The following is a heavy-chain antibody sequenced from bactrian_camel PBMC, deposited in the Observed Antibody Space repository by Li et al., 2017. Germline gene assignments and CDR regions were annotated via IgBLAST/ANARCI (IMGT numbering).Heavy chain of an antibody. J-gene: IGHJ4*01. D-gene: IGHD2*01. Sequence: QVQLVESGGGSVQTGESLRLSCARSKYPTSTNSMAWFRQSPGNVREGVAALFTGSGRTAYADSVKGRFTISQDNAKNKLSLQMNSLKPEDTAVYYCAASVRTYISPLDRYRYPYWGQGTQVTVS. CDR1: KYPTSTNS. CDR2: LFTGSGRT. CDR3: AASVRTYISPLDRYRYPY. V-gene: IGHV3S1*01.